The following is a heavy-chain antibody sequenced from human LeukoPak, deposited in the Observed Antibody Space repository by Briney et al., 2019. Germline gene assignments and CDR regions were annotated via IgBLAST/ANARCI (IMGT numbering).Heavy chain of an antibody. J-gene: IGHJ4*02. Sequence: ASVKVSCKASGYTFTSYYMHWVRQAPGQGLEWMGIINPSGGSTSYAQKFQGRVTMTRDMSTSTVYMELSSLRSEDTAVYYCARDQYGDYVVFDYWGQGTLVTVSA. D-gene: IGHD4-17*01. V-gene: IGHV1-46*01. CDR3: ARDQYGDYVVFDY. CDR1: GYTFTSYY. CDR2: INPSGGST.